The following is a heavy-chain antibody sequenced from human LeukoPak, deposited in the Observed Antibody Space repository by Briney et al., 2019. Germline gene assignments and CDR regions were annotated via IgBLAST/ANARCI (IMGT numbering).Heavy chain of an antibody. CDR1: GFTFSSYA. D-gene: IGHD1-26*01. CDR2: ISRSGSTK. Sequence: GGSLRLSCAASGFTFSSYAMSWVRQAPGKGLEWVSSISRSGSTKYYADSVKGRFTISRDNAKNSLFLQMNSLRAEDTAVYYCARTYSGNYETDYWGQGTLVTVSS. V-gene: IGHV3-48*04. CDR3: ARTYSGNYETDY. J-gene: IGHJ4*02.